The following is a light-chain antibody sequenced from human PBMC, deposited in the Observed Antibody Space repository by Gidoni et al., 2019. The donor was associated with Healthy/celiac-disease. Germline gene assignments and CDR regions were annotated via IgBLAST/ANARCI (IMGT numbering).Light chain of an antibody. CDR1: QSISSW. CDR3: KQYNSYT. V-gene: IGKV1-5*01. Sequence: DIQMTQSPSTLSASVGDRVTITCRDSQSISSWLAWYRQKPGQAPKLLIYDASSLESGVPSRVSGSGSGTEFTITISSLQPDDFATYYCKQYNSYTFGQGTRLEIK. J-gene: IGKJ5*01. CDR2: DAS.